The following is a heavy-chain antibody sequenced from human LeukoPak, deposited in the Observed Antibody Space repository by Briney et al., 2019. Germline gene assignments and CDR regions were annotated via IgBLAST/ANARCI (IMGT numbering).Heavy chain of an antibody. Sequence: PGGSLRLSCAASGFTFSDYYMSWMRQAPGKGLEWASYISSSGATMSYADSVKGRFTISRDNAKNSLYLQMSSLRAEDAAVYYCARVKGSYATDYWGPGALVTVSS. CDR3: ARVKGSYATDY. CDR1: GFTFSDYY. J-gene: IGHJ4*02. CDR2: ISSSGATM. D-gene: IGHD3-16*01. V-gene: IGHV3-11*04.